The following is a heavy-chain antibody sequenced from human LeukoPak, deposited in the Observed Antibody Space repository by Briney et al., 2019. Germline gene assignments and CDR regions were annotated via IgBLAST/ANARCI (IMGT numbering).Heavy chain of an antibody. J-gene: IGHJ4*02. V-gene: IGHV6-1*01. Sequence: SQTLSLTCAISGDSVSSNSAAWNWIRQSPSRGLEWLGRTYYRSKWYNDYAVSVKSRITINPDTPKNQFSLQLNSVTPEDTAVYYCARDRAGRGYCSSTSCYPIDYWGQGTLITVSS. D-gene: IGHD2-2*01. CDR1: GDSVSSNSAA. CDR3: ARDRAGRGYCSSTSCYPIDY. CDR2: TYYRSKWYN.